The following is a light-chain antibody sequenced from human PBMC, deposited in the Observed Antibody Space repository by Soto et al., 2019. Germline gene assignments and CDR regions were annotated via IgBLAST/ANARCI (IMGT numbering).Light chain of an antibody. CDR3: QSYESSNPVV. CDR1: SGSIASNY. CDR2: DDN. Sequence: NFMLTQPHSVSESPGKTVTISCTRSSGSIASNYVQWYQQRPGSSPTTVIYDDNQRPSGVPDRFSGSIDSSSNSASLTISGLKTEDEADYYFQSYESSNPVVFGGGTTLTVL. V-gene: IGLV6-57*01. J-gene: IGLJ2*01.